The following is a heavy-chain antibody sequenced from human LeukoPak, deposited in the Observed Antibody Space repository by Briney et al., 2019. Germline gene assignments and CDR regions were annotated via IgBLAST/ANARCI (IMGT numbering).Heavy chain of an antibody. CDR1: GFTFSRYS. V-gene: IGHV3-21*01. CDR3: ASGGGYHYYFDY. D-gene: IGHD5-12*01. J-gene: IGHJ4*02. Sequence: PGGSLRLSCAASGFTFSRYSMNWVRQAPGKGLEWVSSISSSSSYIYYADSVKGRFTISRDNAKNSLYLQMNSLRAEDTAVYYCASGGGYHYYFDYWGQGTLVTVSS. CDR2: ISSSSSYI.